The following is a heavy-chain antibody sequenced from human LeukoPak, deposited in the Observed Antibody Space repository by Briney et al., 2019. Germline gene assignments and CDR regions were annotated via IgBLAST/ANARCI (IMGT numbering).Heavy chain of an antibody. Sequence: PGRSLRLSCAASGFTFSSYAMHWVRQAPGKGLEWVAVISYDGSNKYYADSVKGRFTISRDNSKNTLYLQMNSLRAEDTAVYYCARDLAWQRGVFDYWGQGTLVTVSS. CDR2: ISYDGSNK. CDR3: ARDLAWQRGVFDY. J-gene: IGHJ4*02. CDR1: GFTFSSYA. D-gene: IGHD5-12*01. V-gene: IGHV3-30-3*01.